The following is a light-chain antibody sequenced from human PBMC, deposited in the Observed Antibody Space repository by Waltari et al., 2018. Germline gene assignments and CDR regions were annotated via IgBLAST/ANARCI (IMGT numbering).Light chain of an antibody. Sequence: NFMLTQPHPVSEFPGKTVTISCSLRSGSMPTNYVQWHQQRPGSAPTTVIYESDQRPSGVPDRFSGSIDSSSNSASLTISGLKTEDEADYYCQSYDNSDHVVFGGGTKLTVL. CDR1: SGSMPTNY. CDR2: ESD. J-gene: IGLJ2*01. CDR3: QSYDNSDHVV. V-gene: IGLV6-57*03.